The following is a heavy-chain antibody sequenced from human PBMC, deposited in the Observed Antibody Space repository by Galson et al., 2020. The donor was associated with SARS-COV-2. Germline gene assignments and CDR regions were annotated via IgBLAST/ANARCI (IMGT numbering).Heavy chain of an antibody. D-gene: IGHD3-16*01. CDR3: VTAETPITHLG. J-gene: IGHJ4*02. Sequence: GESLKISCAASGFIVSKNYMSWVRQAPGKVLEWVSVIYTSGATYYAYSVGGRFSISRDNSKNTLFLQMNSLRAEDTAIYYCVTAETPITHLGWGQGTLVTVSS. CDR2: IYTSGAT. V-gene: IGHV3-53*01. CDR1: GFIVSKNY.